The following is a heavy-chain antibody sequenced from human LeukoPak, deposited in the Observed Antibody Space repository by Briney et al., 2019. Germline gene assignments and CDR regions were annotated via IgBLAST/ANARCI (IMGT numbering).Heavy chain of an antibody. Sequence: SETLSLTCAAYGGSFSGYYWSWIRQPPGKGLEWIGEINHSGSTNYNPSLKSRVTISVDTSKNQFSLKLSSVTAADTAVYYCARASNDCSSTSCPFGYWGQGTLVTVSS. V-gene: IGHV4-34*01. CDR1: GGSFSGYY. D-gene: IGHD2-2*01. CDR2: INHSGST. J-gene: IGHJ4*02. CDR3: ARASNDCSSTSCPFGY.